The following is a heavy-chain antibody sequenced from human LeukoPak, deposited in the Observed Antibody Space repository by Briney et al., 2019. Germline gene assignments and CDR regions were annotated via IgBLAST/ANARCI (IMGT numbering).Heavy chain of an antibody. Sequence: SETLSLTCAVYGGSFSGYYWSWIRQPPGKGLEWIGSIYYSGSTYYNPSLKSRVTISVDTSKNQFSLKLSSVTAADTAVYYCARRRYSSGGGYYYYYMDVWGKGTTVTVSS. V-gene: IGHV4-34*01. CDR2: IYYSGST. D-gene: IGHD6-19*01. CDR1: GGSFSGYY. CDR3: ARRRYSSGGGYYYYYMDV. J-gene: IGHJ6*03.